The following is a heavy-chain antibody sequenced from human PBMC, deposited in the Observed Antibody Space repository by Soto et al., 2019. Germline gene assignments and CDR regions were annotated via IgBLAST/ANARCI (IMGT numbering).Heavy chain of an antibody. CDR2: IYHSGST. Sequence: PSETLSLTCAVSGGSISSGGYSWSWIRQPPGKGLEWIGYIYHSGSTYYSPSLKSRVTISVDRSKNQFSLKLSSVTAADTAAYYCARGYDFWSGYFPYFDYWGQGTLVTVSS. J-gene: IGHJ4*02. CDR3: ARGYDFWSGYFPYFDY. D-gene: IGHD3-3*01. V-gene: IGHV4-30-2*01. CDR1: GGSISSGGYS.